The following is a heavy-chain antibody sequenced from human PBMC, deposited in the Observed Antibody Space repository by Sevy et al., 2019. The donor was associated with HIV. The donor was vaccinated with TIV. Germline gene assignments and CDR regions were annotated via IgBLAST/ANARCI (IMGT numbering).Heavy chain of an antibody. J-gene: IGHJ4*02. CDR3: ARDTQYSSSLGFDY. V-gene: IGHV3-48*03. CDR1: GFTFSSYE. Sequence: GGSLRLSCAASGFTFSSYEMNWVRQAPGKGLEWVSYISSSGSTIYYADSVKGLFTISRDNAKNSLYLQMNSLRAEDTAVYYCARDTQYSSSLGFDYWGQGTLVTVSS. D-gene: IGHD6-6*01. CDR2: ISSSGSTI.